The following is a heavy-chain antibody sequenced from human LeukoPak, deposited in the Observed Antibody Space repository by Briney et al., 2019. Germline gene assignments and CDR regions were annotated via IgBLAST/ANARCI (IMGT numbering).Heavy chain of an antibody. CDR1: GGSFSGYY. CDR3: ARGPLRYCSGGSCPKFSNFDY. CDR2: IHHSGST. J-gene: IGHJ4*02. V-gene: IGHV4-34*01. Sequence: SETLPLTCAVYGGSFSGYYWTWIPQPPGKGLEWIGEIHHSGSTNYNPSLKSRVTISVDTSKNQFSLNLSSVTAADTAVYYCARGPLRYCSGGSCPKFSNFDYWGQGTMVTVSS. D-gene: IGHD2-15*01.